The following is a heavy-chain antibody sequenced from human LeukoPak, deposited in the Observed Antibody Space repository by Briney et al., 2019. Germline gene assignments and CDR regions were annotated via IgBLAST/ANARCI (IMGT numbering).Heavy chain of an antibody. CDR2: ISGSGDTT. CDR1: GFTFSHHA. Sequence: PGGSLRLSCAASGFTFSHHAMTWVRPAPGKGLGWVSGISGSGDTTYYADSEKGRFTISRDNSRNTVYLQMNSLRAEDTAVYFCARESFRALAGYLDYWGQGSLVTVSS. V-gene: IGHV3-23*01. J-gene: IGHJ4*02. CDR3: ARESFRALAGYLDY. D-gene: IGHD6-19*01.